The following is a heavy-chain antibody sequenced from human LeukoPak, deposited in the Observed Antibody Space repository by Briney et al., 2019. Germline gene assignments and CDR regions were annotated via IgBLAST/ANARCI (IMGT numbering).Heavy chain of an antibody. D-gene: IGHD6-19*01. V-gene: IGHV4-4*07. Sequence: SETLSLTCTVSGGSISSYYCSWIRQPARKGLEWIGRIYTSGSTNYNPSLKSRVTMSVDTSKNQFSLKLSSVPAADTAVYYCAREEQWLTPFDYWGQGTLVTVSS. CDR1: GGSISSYY. CDR3: AREEQWLTPFDY. CDR2: IYTSGST. J-gene: IGHJ4*02.